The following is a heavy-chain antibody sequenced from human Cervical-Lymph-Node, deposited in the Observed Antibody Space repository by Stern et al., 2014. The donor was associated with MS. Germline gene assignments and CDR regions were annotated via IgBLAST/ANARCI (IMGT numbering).Heavy chain of an antibody. V-gene: IGHV1-69*01. CDR2: IIPMFGTA. J-gene: IGHJ4*02. D-gene: IGHD5-24*01. Sequence: QVQLVESGAEVRKPGSSVKVSCKASGDTFGTYTFSWVRQAPGHGLEWMGGIIPMFGTANYAQKFQGTVTITADESTNTAYMELSSLRSEDTAVYYCVREGKGRDGYNNPFDYWGQGTLVTVSS. CDR1: GDTFGTYT. CDR3: VREGKGRDGYNNPFDY.